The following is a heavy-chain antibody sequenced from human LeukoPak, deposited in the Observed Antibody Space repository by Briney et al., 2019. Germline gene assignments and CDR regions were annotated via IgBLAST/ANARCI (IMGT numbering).Heavy chain of an antibody. V-gene: IGHV3-30*02. CDR3: ARGSLPYCSGGSCYSGFDY. Sequence: GGSLRLPCAASGFTFSSYGMHWVRQAPGKGLEWVAFIRYDGSNKYYADSVKGRFTISRDNSKNTLYLQMNSLRAEDTAVYYCARGSLPYCSGGSCYSGFDYWGQGTLVTVSS. J-gene: IGHJ4*02. CDR2: IRYDGSNK. CDR1: GFTFSSYG. D-gene: IGHD2-15*01.